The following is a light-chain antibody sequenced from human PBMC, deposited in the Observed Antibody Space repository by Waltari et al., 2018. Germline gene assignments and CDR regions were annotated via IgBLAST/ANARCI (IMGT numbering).Light chain of an antibody. J-gene: IGLJ2*01. CDR2: RND. CDR1: SSNIADND. V-gene: IGLV1-47*01. CDR3: AAWDDTLNGRVV. Sequence: SVLTQPPSASGTPGQRVTISCSGRSSNIADNDVYWYQQLPGTAPKVLIYRNDERPAGLPDRFSGSKSGTAASLAISGLRTEDGADYYCAAWDDTLNGRVVFGGGTKLTVL.